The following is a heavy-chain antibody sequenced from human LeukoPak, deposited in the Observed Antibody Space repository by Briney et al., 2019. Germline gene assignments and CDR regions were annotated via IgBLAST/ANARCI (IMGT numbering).Heavy chain of an antibody. CDR2: INSDGSST. V-gene: IGHV3-74*01. J-gene: IGHJ4*02. D-gene: IGHD6-19*01. Sequence: GGSLRLSCAASGFTFSSSWMHWVRQAPEKGLVWVSRINSDGSSTYYADSVKGRFTISRDNSENTLYLQMNSLRAEDTAVYYCAKDSKSGWYLIYYFDYWGQGTLVTVSS. CDR1: GFTFSSSW. CDR3: AKDSKSGWYLIYYFDY.